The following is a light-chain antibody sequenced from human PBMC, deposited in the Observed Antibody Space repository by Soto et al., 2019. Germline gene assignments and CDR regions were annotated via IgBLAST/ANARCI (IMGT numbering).Light chain of an antibody. CDR3: HVWDGSSDQQV. J-gene: IGLJ3*02. Sequence: SYELTQPPSVSVAPGETARITCGGNNIGSESVHWYQQKPGQAPVLVIYYDSARPSGIPERFSGSNSGNTATLTISRVEAGDEADYFCHVWDGSSDQQVFGGGTKVTVL. V-gene: IGLV3-21*04. CDR2: YDS. CDR1: NIGSES.